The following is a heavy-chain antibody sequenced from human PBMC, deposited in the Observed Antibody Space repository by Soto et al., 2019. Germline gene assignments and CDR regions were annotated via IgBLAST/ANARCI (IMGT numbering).Heavy chain of an antibody. D-gene: IGHD5-12*01. CDR2: ISYDGSNK. Sequence: QVQLVESGGGVVQPGRSLRLPCAASGFTFSSYGMHWVRQAPGKGLEWVAVISYDGSNKYYADYVKGRFTISRDNSKNTLYLQMNSLRAEDTAVYYCAKEGGYSGYDLYWYFDLWGRGTLVTVSS. V-gene: IGHV3-30*18. CDR3: AKEGGYSGYDLYWYFDL. J-gene: IGHJ2*01. CDR1: GFTFSSYG.